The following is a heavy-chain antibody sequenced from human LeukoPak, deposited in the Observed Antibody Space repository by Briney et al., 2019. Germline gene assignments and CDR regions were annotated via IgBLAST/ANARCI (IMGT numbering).Heavy chain of an antibody. CDR1: GVSITSYY. CDR3: ARVGHLAAAGTYDI. Sequence: PSETLSLTCSVSGVSITSYYWSWMRQPPGNGLEWIANVYYSGSTNYNPSLRSRVTISVDTSKNQFSLKLSSVTAADTAVYYCARVGHLAAAGTYDIWGQGILVTVSS. CDR2: VYYSGST. J-gene: IGHJ4*02. D-gene: IGHD6-13*01. V-gene: IGHV4-59*08.